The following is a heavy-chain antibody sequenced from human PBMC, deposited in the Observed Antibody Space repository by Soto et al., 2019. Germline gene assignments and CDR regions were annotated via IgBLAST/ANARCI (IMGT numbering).Heavy chain of an antibody. CDR1: GYTFTGYY. J-gene: IGHJ6*02. D-gene: IGHD3-10*01. CDR2: INPNSGGT. V-gene: IGHV1-2*04. Sequence: ASVKVSCKASGYTFTGYYMHWVRQAPGQGLEWMGWINPNSGGTNYAQKFQGWVTMTRDTSISTAYMELSRLRSDDTAVYYCARARNYYGSGPEXRYPTLDYYYGMDVWGQGTTVTVSS. CDR3: ARARNYYGSGPEXRYPTLDYYYGMDV.